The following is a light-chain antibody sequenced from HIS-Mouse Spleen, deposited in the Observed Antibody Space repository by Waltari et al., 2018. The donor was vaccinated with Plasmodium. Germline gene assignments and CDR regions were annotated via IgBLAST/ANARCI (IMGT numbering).Light chain of an antibody. CDR2: EDR. CDR1: ALPKKY. J-gene: IGLJ3*02. Sequence: SYELTQPPSVSVSPGQTARITCSADALPKKYAYWYQQKSGQAPVLVIYEDRKRPSGSPGRFSGSSSVKIATLTISGAQVEDEADYYCYSTDSSGNHRVFGGGTKLTVL. CDR3: YSTDSSGNHRV. V-gene: IGLV3-10*01.